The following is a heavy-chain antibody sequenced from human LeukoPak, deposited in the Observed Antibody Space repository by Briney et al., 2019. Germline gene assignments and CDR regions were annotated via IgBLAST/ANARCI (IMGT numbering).Heavy chain of an antibody. V-gene: IGHV3-21*04. CDR3: ARGARRDGYNYKY. D-gene: IGHD5-24*01. CDR2: ISSSTSYI. Sequence: GGSLRLSCAASGFTFSSYSMNWIRQAPGKGLEWVSSISSSTSYIYYADSVKGRFTISKDNAKNSLYLQMNSLRAEDTAVYYCARGARRDGYNYKYWGQGTLVTVSS. CDR1: GFTFSSYS. J-gene: IGHJ4*02.